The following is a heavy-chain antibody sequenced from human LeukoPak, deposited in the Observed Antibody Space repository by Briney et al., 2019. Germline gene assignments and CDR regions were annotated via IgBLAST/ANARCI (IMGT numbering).Heavy chain of an antibody. CDR3: ARHREYSNYEPDY. CDR1: GYRFTSYW. CDR2: IYPGDSDA. V-gene: IGHV5-51*01. Sequence: GESLKISCKGSGYRFTSYWIGWVRQMPGKGLEWMGIIYPGDSDARYSPSFQGQVTISADKSISTAYLQWSSLKASDTAMYYCARHREYSNYEPDYWGQGTLVTVSS. J-gene: IGHJ4*02. D-gene: IGHD4-11*01.